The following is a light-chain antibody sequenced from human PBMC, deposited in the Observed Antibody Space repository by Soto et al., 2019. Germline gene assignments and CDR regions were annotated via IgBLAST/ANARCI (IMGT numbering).Light chain of an antibody. CDR3: CSYAGSSTFV. CDR1: SSDVGSYNL. V-gene: IGLV2-23*01. J-gene: IGLJ1*01. Sequence: QSVLTQPASVSGSPGQSITISCTGTSSDVGSYNLVSWYLQHPGKAPKLMIYEGSKRPSGVSYRFSGSKSGNTASLTISGLQAEDEADYYCCSYAGSSTFVFGTGTKVTVL. CDR2: EGS.